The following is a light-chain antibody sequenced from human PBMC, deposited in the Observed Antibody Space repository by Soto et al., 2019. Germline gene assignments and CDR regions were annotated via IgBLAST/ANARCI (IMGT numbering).Light chain of an antibody. CDR1: SSNIGSNT. V-gene: IGLV1-44*01. J-gene: IGLJ3*02. CDR2: SNN. CDR3: AAWDDRLNAWV. Sequence: QAVVTQPPSASGTPGQRVTISCSGSSSNIGSNTVSWYQQLPGTAPKLLVYSNNQRPSGVPDRFSGSKSGTSAYLAISGLQSEDDADYYCAAWDDRLNAWVLGGGTKLTVL.